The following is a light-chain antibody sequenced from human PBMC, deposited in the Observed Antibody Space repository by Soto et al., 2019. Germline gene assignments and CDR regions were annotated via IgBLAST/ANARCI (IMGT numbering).Light chain of an antibody. J-gene: IGKJ1*01. CDR2: WAS. CDR3: QQYYAIPRT. Sequence: DIVMTQSPDSLAVSLGERAIINCKSSQSVLDRSNNKNYLTWYQQKPGQPPKPLIYWASTREFEVPDRFSGSGSGTDFTLTISSLHAEDGTIYYCQQYYAIPRTFGQGTKVEIK. V-gene: IGKV4-1*01. CDR1: QSVLDRSNNKNY.